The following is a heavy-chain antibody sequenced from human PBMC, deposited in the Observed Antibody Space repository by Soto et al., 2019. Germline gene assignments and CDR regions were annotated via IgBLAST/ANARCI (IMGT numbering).Heavy chain of an antibody. J-gene: IGHJ5*02. CDR2: IYYSGST. CDR1: GGSISSGGYY. CDR3: AREPIVVVPAARGWFEP. D-gene: IGHD2-2*01. Sequence: PSETLSLTCTASGGSISSGGYYWSWIRQHPGKGLEWIGYIYYSGSTYYNPSLKSRVTISVDTSKNQFSLKLSSVTAADTAVYYCAREPIVVVPAARGWFEPWGQGTLVTVSS. V-gene: IGHV4-31*03.